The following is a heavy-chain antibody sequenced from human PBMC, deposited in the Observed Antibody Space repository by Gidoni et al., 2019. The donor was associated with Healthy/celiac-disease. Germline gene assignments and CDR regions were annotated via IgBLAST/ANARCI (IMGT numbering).Heavy chain of an antibody. V-gene: IGHV2-5*01. Sequence: QITLKESGPTLVKPTQTLTLTCTFSGFSLSTLGWGVGWNRQPPGKALEWLALIYWNDDKRYSPSLKSRLTITKDTAKNQVVLTMTKMDPVDKATYYCAHRRGERGGGTGDACDIWGQGTMVTVSS. CDR2: IYWNDDK. D-gene: IGHD3-10*01. CDR1: GFSLSTLGWG. CDR3: AHRRGERGGGTGDACDI. J-gene: IGHJ3*02.